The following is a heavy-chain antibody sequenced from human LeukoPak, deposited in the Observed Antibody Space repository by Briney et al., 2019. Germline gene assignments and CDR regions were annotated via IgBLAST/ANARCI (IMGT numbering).Heavy chain of an antibody. CDR2: INPSGGST. V-gene: IGHV1-46*01. Sequence: ASVKVSCKAFGYTFTSYYMHWVRQAPGQGLEWMGIINPSGGSTSYAQKFQGRVTMTRDMSTSTVYMELSSLRSEDTAVYYCAREIPVKYYFDYWGQGTLVTVSS. J-gene: IGHJ4*02. CDR1: GYTFTSYY. CDR3: AREIPVKYYFDY.